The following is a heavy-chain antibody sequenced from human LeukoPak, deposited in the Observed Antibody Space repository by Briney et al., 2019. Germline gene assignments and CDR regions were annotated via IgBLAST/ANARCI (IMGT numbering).Heavy chain of an antibody. V-gene: IGHV1-18*01. CDR2: ISAYNGNT. D-gene: IGHD2-2*01. J-gene: IGHJ6*03. CDR3: ARCYAVSYYYYYMDV. Sequence: DSVQVSCKASGYTFTSYGISWVRQAPGQGLQWMGWISAYNGNTNYAQKLQGRVTMTTDTSTSTAYMELSSLRSEYTAVYYCARCYAVSYYYYYMDVWGKGTTVTVSS. CDR1: GYTFTSYG.